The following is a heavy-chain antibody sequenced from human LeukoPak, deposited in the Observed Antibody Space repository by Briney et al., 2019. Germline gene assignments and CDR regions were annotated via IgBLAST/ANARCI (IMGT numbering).Heavy chain of an antibody. CDR3: ARWGSSTGYYYMDV. Sequence: GGSLRLSCAASGFTFSSYEMNWVRQAPGKGLEWVSSISSRSTYIYHADSVKGRFTISRDNAKNSLFLQMNSLRAEDTAVYYCARWGSSTGYYYMDVWGKGTTVTVSS. CDR1: GFTFSSYE. D-gene: IGHD3-10*01. J-gene: IGHJ6*03. CDR2: ISSRSTYI. V-gene: IGHV3-21*01.